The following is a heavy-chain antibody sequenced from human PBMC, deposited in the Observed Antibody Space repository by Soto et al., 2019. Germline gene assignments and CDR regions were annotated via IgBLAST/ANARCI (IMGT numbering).Heavy chain of an antibody. D-gene: IGHD1-1*01. J-gene: IGHJ4*02. CDR3: TSPVQTGH. Sequence: QVQLVESGGGVVQPGRSLRVSCAASGFIFSNYGMHWVRKAPGKGPEWVAVISSDGYTKYYADSVKGRFTISRDNSKNTLYLQMDSLRAEDTAVYYCTSPVQTGHWGQGTLVTVSS. CDR2: ISSDGYTK. CDR1: GFIFSNYG. V-gene: IGHV3-30*03.